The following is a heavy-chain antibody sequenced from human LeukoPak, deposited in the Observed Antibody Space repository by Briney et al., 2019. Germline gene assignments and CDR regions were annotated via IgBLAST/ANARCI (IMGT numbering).Heavy chain of an antibody. D-gene: IGHD3-10*01. J-gene: IGHJ6*02. CDR1: GGTFSSYA. Sequence: GASVKVSCKASGGTFSSYAISWVRQAPGQGLEWMGWISAYNGNTNYAQKLQGRVTMTTDTSTSTAYMELRSLRSDDTAVYYCARGGIWFGELLYQDYYGMDVWGQGTTVTVSS. V-gene: IGHV1-18*01. CDR2: ISAYNGNT. CDR3: ARGGIWFGELLYQDYYGMDV.